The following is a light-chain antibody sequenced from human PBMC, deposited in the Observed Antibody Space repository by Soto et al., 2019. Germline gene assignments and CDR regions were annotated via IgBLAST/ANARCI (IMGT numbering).Light chain of an antibody. CDR3: RAFTTSSARV. V-gene: IGLV2-14*01. Sequence: QSVLTQPASVSGSLGQSITISCSGTSRDVGGYNYVSWYQQHPGKAPKLLLYEVTIRPSGVSNRFSGPKSGNTASLTISGLQAEDEADYYCRAFTTSSARVFGTGTKVTVL. CDR2: EVT. J-gene: IGLJ1*01. CDR1: SRDVGGYNY.